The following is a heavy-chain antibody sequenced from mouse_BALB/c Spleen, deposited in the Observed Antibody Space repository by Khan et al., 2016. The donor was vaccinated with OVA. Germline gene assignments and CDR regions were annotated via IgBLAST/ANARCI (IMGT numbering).Heavy chain of an antibody. CDR3: VNHGSTSAWFTY. CDR2: ISPSTDYT. V-gene: IGHV1-7*01. D-gene: IGHD1-1*01. Sequence: QVQLKQSGAELAKPGASVKMSCKASGYTFTNFWMHWVKQRPGQGLEWIGYISPSTDYTEYNQRFKDKATLTADKSSSTAYMRLTSLTSDDSAVYYCVNHGSTSAWFTYWGQGTLVTVSA. CDR1: GYTFTNFW. J-gene: IGHJ3*01.